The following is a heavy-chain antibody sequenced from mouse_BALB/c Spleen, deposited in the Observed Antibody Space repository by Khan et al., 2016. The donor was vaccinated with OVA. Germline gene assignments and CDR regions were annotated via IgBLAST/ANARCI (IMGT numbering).Heavy chain of an antibody. J-gene: IGHJ3*01. Sequence: QVQLKESGIELVRPGASVKLSCKASGYTFTNYWINWVKQRPGQGLEWIGNIYPSDSYTNYNQKFKDKATLTVDKSSSTAYMQLSSPTSEDSAVXYCTRGGVDGSSFAYWGQGTLVTVSA. CDR3: TRGGVDGSSFAY. V-gene: IGHV1-69*02. CDR1: GYTFTNYW. CDR2: IYPSDSYT. D-gene: IGHD2-3*01.